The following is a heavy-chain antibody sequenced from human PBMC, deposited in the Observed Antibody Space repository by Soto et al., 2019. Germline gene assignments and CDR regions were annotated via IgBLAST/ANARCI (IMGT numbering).Heavy chain of an antibody. Sequence: GGSMRLSCAASGFTFSSYEMNWVRQAPGKGLEWVSYISSSGTTIYYGDSVKGRFTISRDNAKNSLHLQMNSLRAEDTAVYYCARVNYDFWSGYYTRIVVGTSYYYYYGMDVWGQGTTVTVSS. J-gene: IGHJ6*02. V-gene: IGHV3-48*03. D-gene: IGHD3-3*01. CDR3: ARVNYDFWSGYYTRIVVGTSYYYYYGMDV. CDR2: ISSSGTTI. CDR1: GFTFSSYE.